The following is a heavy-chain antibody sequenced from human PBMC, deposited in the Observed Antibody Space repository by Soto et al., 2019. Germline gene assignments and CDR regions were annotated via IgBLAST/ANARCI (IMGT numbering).Heavy chain of an antibody. CDR2: IYYSGST. Sequence: QSQTLSLTCTVSGGSISSYYWSWIRQPPGKGLEWIGYIYYSGSTNYNPSLKSRVTISVDTSKNQFSLKLSSVTAADTAVYYCARTPPQTYYYDSSGYTFDYWGQGTLVTVSS. J-gene: IGHJ4*02. CDR3: ARTPPQTYYYDSSGYTFDY. D-gene: IGHD3-22*01. CDR1: GGSISSYY. V-gene: IGHV4-59*01.